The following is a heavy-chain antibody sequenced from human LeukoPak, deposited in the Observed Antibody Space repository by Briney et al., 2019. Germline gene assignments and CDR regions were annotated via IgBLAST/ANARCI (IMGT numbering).Heavy chain of an antibody. J-gene: IGHJ4*02. CDR1: GGSFSGYY. Sequence: SETLSLTCAVYGGSFSGYYWSGLRQPPGKGLEWIGEINHSGSTNYNPSLKSRVTISVDTSKNQFSLKLSSVTAADTAVYYCARVARFALYSSGWYPYYFDYWGQGTLVTVSS. CDR2: INHSGST. D-gene: IGHD6-19*01. V-gene: IGHV4-34*01. CDR3: ARVARFALYSSGWYPYYFDY.